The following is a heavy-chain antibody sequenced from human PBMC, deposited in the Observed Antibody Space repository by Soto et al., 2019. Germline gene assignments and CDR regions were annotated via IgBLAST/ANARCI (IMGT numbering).Heavy chain of an antibody. CDR2: ISGSGGSK. V-gene: IGHV3-23*01. CDR3: ANYRAPDLERRKYFCDY. CDR1: GFTFRSYA. D-gene: IGHD1-1*01. Sequence: LSLSCAASGFTFRSYAMCWVRQAPGAPPRWVSAISGSGGSKYYANYVKRRFTSTRDNTKNTLYLQMNSLRAEETAVYYCANYRAPDLERRKYFCDYWGQGTMVTVSS. J-gene: IGHJ4*02.